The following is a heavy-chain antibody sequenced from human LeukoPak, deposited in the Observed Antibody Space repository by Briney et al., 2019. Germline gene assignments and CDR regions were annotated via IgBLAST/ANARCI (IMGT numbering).Heavy chain of an antibody. J-gene: IGHJ1*01. V-gene: IGHV1-69*13. CDR2: IIPIFGTA. Sequence: ASVTVSCTASGGTFSSYAISWVRQAPGQGLEWMGGIIPIFGTANYAQKFQGRVTITADESTSTAYMELSSLRSEDTAVYYCARDVGRYYDSSGYYPFQHWGQGTLVTVSS. CDR3: ARDVGRYYDSSGYYPFQH. D-gene: IGHD3-22*01. CDR1: GGTFSSYA.